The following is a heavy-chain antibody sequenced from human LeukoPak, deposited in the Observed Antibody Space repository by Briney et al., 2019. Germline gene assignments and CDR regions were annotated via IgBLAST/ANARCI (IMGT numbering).Heavy chain of an antibody. Sequence: ASVKVSCKASGYTFTSYYMHWVRQAPGQGLEWMGIINPSGGSTSYAQKFQGRVTITADESTSTAYMELSSLRSEDTAVYYCARGYYGSGRPPYYYYYYMDVWGKGTTVTVSS. J-gene: IGHJ6*03. CDR2: INPSGGST. CDR1: GYTFTSYY. CDR3: ARGYYGSGRPPYYYYYYMDV. V-gene: IGHV1-46*01. D-gene: IGHD3-10*01.